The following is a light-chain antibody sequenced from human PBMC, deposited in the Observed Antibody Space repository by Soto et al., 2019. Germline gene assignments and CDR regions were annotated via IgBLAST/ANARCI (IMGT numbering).Light chain of an antibody. V-gene: IGKV1-39*01. CDR3: QQSYSTPPT. J-gene: IGKJ1*01. Sequence: DIQMTQSPSSLSASVGDRVTITCRASQSISSYLNWYQQKPGKAPKLLIYAASSLQSGVPSRFSGSGSGTDFTLTISSLQPEDFATYYCQQSYSTPPTFCQGTKWKSN. CDR1: QSISSY. CDR2: AAS.